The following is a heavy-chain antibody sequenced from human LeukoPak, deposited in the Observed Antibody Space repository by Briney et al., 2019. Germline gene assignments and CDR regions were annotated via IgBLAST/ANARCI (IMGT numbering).Heavy chain of an antibody. D-gene: IGHD2-2*01. CDR3: ARDKKGASCYDY. V-gene: IGHV4-59*01. J-gene: IGHJ4*02. Sequence: PSENLSLTCTVSGGSISSYYWSWIRQPPGKGLEWIGYIYYSGSTNYNPSLKSRVTISVDTSKNQFSLKLSSVTAADTAVYYCARDKKGASCYDYWGQGTLVTVSS. CDR1: GGSISSYY. CDR2: IYYSGST.